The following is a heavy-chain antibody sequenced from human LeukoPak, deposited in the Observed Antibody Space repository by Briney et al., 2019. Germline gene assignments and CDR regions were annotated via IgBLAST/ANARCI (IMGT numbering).Heavy chain of an antibody. D-gene: IGHD6-13*01. CDR2: ISYSGTT. V-gene: IGHV4-59*01. CDR3: ARDRGNYFDY. CDR1: GGSISSYY. Sequence: SETVTLICTVSGGSISSYYWSWIRQPPGKGLEWIGYISYSGTTNYHPPLKSRVTISVAPSKNQFSLKLRSVTAPDTAVYYCARDRGNYFDYWGQRTLVPVPS. J-gene: IGHJ4*02.